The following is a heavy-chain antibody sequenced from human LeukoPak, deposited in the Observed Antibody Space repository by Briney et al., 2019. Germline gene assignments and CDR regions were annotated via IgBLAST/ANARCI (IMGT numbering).Heavy chain of an antibody. J-gene: IGHJ6*04. CDR3: ARDQTTVVTPGVMDV. CDR2: ISAYNGNT. Sequence: ASVKVSCKASGGTFSSYAISWVRQAPGQGLEWMGWISAYNGNTNYAQKLQGRVTMTTDTSTSTAYMELRSLRSDDTAVYYCARDQTTVVTPGVMDVWGKGTTVTISS. D-gene: IGHD4-23*01. V-gene: IGHV1-18*01. CDR1: GGTFSSYA.